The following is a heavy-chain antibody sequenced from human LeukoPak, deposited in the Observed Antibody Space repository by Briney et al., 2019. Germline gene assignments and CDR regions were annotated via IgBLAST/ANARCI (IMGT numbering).Heavy chain of an antibody. CDR2: IYTSGST. D-gene: IGHD2-21*01. J-gene: IGHJ5*02. Sequence: SETLSLTCTVSGGSISSYYWSWIRQPAGKGLEWIGRIYTSGSTNYNPSLKSRVTMSVDTSKNQFSLKLSSVTAADTAVYYCARDVVIAPWGWFDPWGQGTLVTVSS. CDR1: GGSISSYY. CDR3: ARDVVIAPWGWFDP. V-gene: IGHV4-4*07.